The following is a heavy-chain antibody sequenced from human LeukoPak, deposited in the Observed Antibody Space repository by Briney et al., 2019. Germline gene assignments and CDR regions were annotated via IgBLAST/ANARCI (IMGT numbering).Heavy chain of an antibody. V-gene: IGHV3-30-3*01. Sequence: GGSLRLSCAASGFTFSSYAMHWVRQAPGKGLEWVAVISYDGSNKYYADSVKGRFTISRDNSKNTLYLQMNSLRAEDTAVYYCADPGVGYWGQGTLDTVSS. CDR2: ISYDGSNK. CDR3: ADPGVGY. J-gene: IGHJ4*02. D-gene: IGHD2-8*01. CDR1: GFTFSSYA.